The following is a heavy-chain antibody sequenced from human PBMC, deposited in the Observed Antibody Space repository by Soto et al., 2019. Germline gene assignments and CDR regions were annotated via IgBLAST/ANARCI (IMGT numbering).Heavy chain of an antibody. Sequence: GGSLRLSCAASGFTFSNAWMNWVRQAPGKGLEWVGRIKSKTDGGTTDYAAPVKGRFTISRVDSKNTLYLQMNSLKTEDTAVYYCTTEDIVVVVAATQKFDYWGQGTLVTVSS. D-gene: IGHD2-15*01. J-gene: IGHJ4*02. CDR3: TTEDIVVVVAATQKFDY. CDR2: IKSKTDGGTT. V-gene: IGHV3-15*07. CDR1: GFTFSNAW.